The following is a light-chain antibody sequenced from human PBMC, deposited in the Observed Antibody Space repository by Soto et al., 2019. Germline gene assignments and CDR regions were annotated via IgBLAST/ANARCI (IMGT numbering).Light chain of an antibody. CDR2: GAS. V-gene: IGKV3-20*01. CDR3: QHYGRSSWT. Sequence: DIELTQSPATLSLSPGERVTLSCRASQTVRSSFVAWYQQKPGQAPRLLIYGASTRATGIPDRFSGRGSGTDLTLTISSLDPEDLAVYYCQHYGRSSWTFGQGTKVEIK. CDR1: QTVRSSF. J-gene: IGKJ1*01.